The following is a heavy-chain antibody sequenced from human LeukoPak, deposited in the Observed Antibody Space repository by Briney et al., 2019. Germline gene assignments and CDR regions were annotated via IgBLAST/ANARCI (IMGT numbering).Heavy chain of an antibody. J-gene: IGHJ4*02. Sequence: GESLRISCKGSGYSFTSYWISWVRQMPGKGLEWMGRVDPRDSNTKYSPAFQGHVTFSADKSISTVFLQWSSLEASDTAIYYCASRSSIWSGYQDTLYYFDSWGQGTLVTVSS. CDR2: VDPRDSNT. D-gene: IGHD3-3*01. V-gene: IGHV5-10-1*01. CDR3: ASRSSIWSGYQDTLYYFDS. CDR1: GYSFTSYW.